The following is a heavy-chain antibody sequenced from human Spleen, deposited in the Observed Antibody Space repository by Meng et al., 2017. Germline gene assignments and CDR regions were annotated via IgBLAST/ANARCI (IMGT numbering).Heavy chain of an antibody. V-gene: IGHV4-4*02. Sequence: QVQLQESGPGLVKPSGTLSLTCVVSGDSVTGSNWWSWVRQPPGKGLEWIGEIFHIGSTNYNPPLKTRVATSVDKSKNQFSLKLTSATAADTAVYYCARRDYYGPIGYWGQGTLVTVSS. CDR3: ARRDYYGPIGY. J-gene: IGHJ4*02. D-gene: IGHD3-10*01. CDR1: GDSVTGSNW. CDR2: IFHIGST.